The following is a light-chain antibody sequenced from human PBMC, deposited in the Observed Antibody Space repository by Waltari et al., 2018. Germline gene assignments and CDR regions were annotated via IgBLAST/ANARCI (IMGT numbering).Light chain of an antibody. CDR2: EDS. Sequence: SYELPQPPSVSVSPGQTARITCSGDALPKKYAYWYQQKSGQAPVLVIYEDSKRPSGIPERFSGSSSGTMATLTISGAQVEDEADYYCYSTDSSGNQVFGGGTKLTVL. CDR3: YSTDSSGNQV. V-gene: IGLV3-10*01. CDR1: ALPKKY. J-gene: IGLJ2*01.